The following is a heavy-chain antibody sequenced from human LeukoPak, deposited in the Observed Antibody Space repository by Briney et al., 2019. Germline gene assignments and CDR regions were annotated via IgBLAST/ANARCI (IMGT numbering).Heavy chain of an antibody. CDR3: ARHELYYYDSRAFNHHALDI. V-gene: IGHV5-51*01. Sequence: GESLEISCKGSGYNFTNYWTAWVREMPGTGLEWMGIIYPGDSDTRYSPSFHGQVTISADKSISTAYLQWSSLKASDTGMYYCARHELYYYDSRAFNHHALDIWGPGKLVTVSS. CDR1: GYNFTNYW. D-gene: IGHD3-22*01. J-gene: IGHJ3*02. CDR2: IYPGDSDT.